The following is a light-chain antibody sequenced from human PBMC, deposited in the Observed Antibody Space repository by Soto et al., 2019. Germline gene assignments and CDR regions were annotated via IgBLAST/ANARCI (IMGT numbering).Light chain of an antibody. CDR2: DAS. J-gene: IGKJ5*01. CDR3: QQRSNWIT. V-gene: IGKV3-11*01. CDR1: QSVSTY. Sequence: GLRQSPATLSFAPGERATLSCWASQSVSTYLSWYQQKPGQAPRLLIYDASSRATGIPARFSGSGSGTDFTLTISSVEPEDFAVYYCQQRSNWITFGQGTRLEI.